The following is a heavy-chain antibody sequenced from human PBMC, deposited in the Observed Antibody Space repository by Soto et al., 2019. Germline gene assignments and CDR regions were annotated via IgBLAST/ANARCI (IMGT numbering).Heavy chain of an antibody. Sequence: QVQLVQSGAEVKKPGSSVKVSCKASGGTFSSYAISWVRQAPGQGLEWMGGIIPIFGTANYAQKFQGRVTITADKSTSTAYMELSSMRSEDKAVYDCARTKYSYYGMDVWGQGTTVTVSS. J-gene: IGHJ6*02. CDR1: GGTFSSYA. CDR3: ARTKYSYYGMDV. CDR2: IIPIFGTA. D-gene: IGHD2-8*01. V-gene: IGHV1-69*06.